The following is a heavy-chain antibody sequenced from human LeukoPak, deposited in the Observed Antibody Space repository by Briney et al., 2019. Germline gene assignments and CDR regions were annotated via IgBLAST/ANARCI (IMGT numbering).Heavy chain of an antibody. CDR3: IHQHNLAAADT. D-gene: IGHD6-13*01. CDR1: GFSLSSSGVG. Sequence: ESGPTLVNPTQTLTLTCTFSGFSLSSSGVGVGWMRQPPGKALEWLSLIYWHGDQRYSPSLQTRLTIARDTSKNQVVLTLTNVDPVDTATYYCIHQHNLAAADTWGQGILVTVSS. V-gene: IGHV2-5*01. J-gene: IGHJ4*02. CDR2: IYWHGDQ.